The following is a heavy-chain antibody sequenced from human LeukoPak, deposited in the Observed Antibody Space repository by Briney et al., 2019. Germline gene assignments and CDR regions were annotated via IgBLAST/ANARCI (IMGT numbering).Heavy chain of an antibody. V-gene: IGHV3-23*01. CDR3: AKGQTSESRFDY. CDR2: ITGNSGDT. Sequence: PGGSLRLSCAASGFTSGFTFSIYAMSWVRQTPGKGLVWVSVITGNSGDTYYADSVKGRFTISRDNSKNTLYLQMNSLRAEDTAVYYCAKGQTSESRFDYWGQGTLVTVSS. J-gene: IGHJ4*02. CDR1: GFTFSIYA.